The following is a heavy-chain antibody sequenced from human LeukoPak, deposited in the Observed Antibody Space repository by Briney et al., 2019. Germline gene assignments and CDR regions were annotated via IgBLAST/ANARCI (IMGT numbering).Heavy chain of an antibody. V-gene: IGHV4-34*01. Sequence: SETLSLTCAVYGGSFTKHQWSWIRQPPGKGLEWIGAINDGGSTNYNPSLKSRVTISVDTSKNQFSLRLSSVTAADTAVYYCARSVGSFGDDYWGQGTLVTVSS. CDR3: ARSVGSFGDDY. J-gene: IGHJ4*02. CDR2: INDGGST. CDR1: GGSFTKHQ. D-gene: IGHD3-10*01.